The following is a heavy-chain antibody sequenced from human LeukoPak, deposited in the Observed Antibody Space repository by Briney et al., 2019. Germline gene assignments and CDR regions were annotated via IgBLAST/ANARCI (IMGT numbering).Heavy chain of an antibody. CDR1: GGSISSHY. V-gene: IGHV4-59*08. D-gene: IGHD6-19*01. J-gene: IGHJ4*02. Sequence: ASETLSLTCTVSGGSISSHYWSWIRQPPGKGLEWIGYIYYSGSTNYNPSLKSRVTISVDTSKNQFSLKLSSVTAADTAVYYCARQSQQWLYSHWGQGTLVTVSS. CDR3: ARQSQQWLYSH. CDR2: IYYSGST.